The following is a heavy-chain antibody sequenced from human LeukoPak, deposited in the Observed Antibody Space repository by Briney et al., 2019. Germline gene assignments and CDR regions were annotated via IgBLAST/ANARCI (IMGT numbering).Heavy chain of an antibody. CDR2: INSDGSST. Sequence: GGSLRLSCAASGFTFSSYWMHWVRQAPGKGLVWVSRINSDGSSTSYADSVKGRFTISRDNAKNTLYLQMNSLRAEDTAVYYCARVSEHLGPDAFDIWGQGTMVTVSS. V-gene: IGHV3-74*01. CDR1: GFTFSSYW. J-gene: IGHJ3*02. D-gene: IGHD1/OR15-1a*01. CDR3: ARVSEHLGPDAFDI.